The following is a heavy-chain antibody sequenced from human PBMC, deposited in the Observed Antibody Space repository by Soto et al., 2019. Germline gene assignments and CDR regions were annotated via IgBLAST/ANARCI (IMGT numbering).Heavy chain of an antibody. CDR2: IYWDDDK. J-gene: IGHJ5*02. D-gene: IGHD3-10*01. CDR3: AHTRPASYYGGGGWFDP. CDR1: GFSLNTSGVA. V-gene: IGHV2-5*02. Sequence: QITLKESGPTLVKPTETLTLTCTFSGFSLNTSGVAVGWIRQPPGKALEWLAVIYWDDDKRYSPSVKNRLAISKDTSKNQVLLSLANMGPVDTGTYYCAHTRPASYYGGGGWFDPWGPGTLVTVSS.